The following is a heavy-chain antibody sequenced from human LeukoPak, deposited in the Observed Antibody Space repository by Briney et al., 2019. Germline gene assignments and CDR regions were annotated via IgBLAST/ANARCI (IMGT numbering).Heavy chain of an antibody. V-gene: IGHV4-4*07. J-gene: IGHJ6*03. CDR1: GGSISSYY. CDR3: ANRRGCSSTSCYLGWDYYYYYMDV. Sequence: SETLSLTCTVSGGSISSYYWSWIRQPAGKGLEWIGRIYTSGSTNYNPSLKSRVTMSVDTSKNQFSLKLSSVTAADTAVYYCANRRGCSSTSCYLGWDYYYYYMDVWGKGTTVTVSS. CDR2: IYTSGST. D-gene: IGHD2-2*01.